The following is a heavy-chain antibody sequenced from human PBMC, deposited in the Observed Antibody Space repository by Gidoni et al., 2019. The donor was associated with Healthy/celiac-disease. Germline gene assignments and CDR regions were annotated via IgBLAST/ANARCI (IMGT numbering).Heavy chain of an antibody. Sequence: QVQLVVSGGGVVQPGWSLRLSFAASGFTFSSYGMHWVRQAPGKGLEWVAVIWYDGSNKYYADSVKGRFTISRDNSKNTLYLQMNSLRAEDTAVYYCARGMNGDPLGAFDIWGQGTMVTVSS. CDR3: ARGMNGDPLGAFDI. D-gene: IGHD4-17*01. J-gene: IGHJ3*02. V-gene: IGHV3-33*01. CDR2: IWYDGSNK. CDR1: GFTFSSYG.